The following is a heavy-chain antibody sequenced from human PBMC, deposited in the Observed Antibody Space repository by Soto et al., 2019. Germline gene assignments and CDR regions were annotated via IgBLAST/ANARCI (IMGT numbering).Heavy chain of an antibody. Sequence: GESLKISCKGSGYSFTSYWIGWVRQMPGKGLEWMGIIYPGDSDTRYSPSFQGQVTISADKSISTAYLQWSSLKASDTAMYYCARLNYGDDYYYYYGMDVWGQATTVTVSS. CDR3: ARLNYGDDYYYYYGMDV. V-gene: IGHV5-51*01. CDR1: GYSFTSYW. J-gene: IGHJ6*02. CDR2: IYPGDSDT. D-gene: IGHD4-17*01.